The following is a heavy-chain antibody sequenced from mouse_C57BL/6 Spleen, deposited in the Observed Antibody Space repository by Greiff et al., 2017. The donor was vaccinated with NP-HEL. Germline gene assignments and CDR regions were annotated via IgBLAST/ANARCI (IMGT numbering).Heavy chain of an antibody. J-gene: IGHJ4*01. CDR1: GFNIKDYY. D-gene: IGHD1-1*01. CDR2: IDPEDGDT. Sequence: VQLQQSGAELVRPGASVKLSCTASGFNIKDYYMHWVKQRPEQGLEWIGRIDPEDGDTEYAPKFQGKATMTADTSSNTAYLQLSSLTSEDTAVYYCTIYYYGSSSYAMDYWGQGTSVTVSS. CDR3: TIYYYGSSSYAMDY. V-gene: IGHV14-1*01.